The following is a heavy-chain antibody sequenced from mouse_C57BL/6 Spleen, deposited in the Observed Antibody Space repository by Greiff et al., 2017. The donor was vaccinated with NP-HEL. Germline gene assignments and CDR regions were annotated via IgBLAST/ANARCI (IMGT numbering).Heavy chain of an antibody. CDR1: GYTFTSYW. J-gene: IGHJ2*01. CDR2: IDPSDSYT. Sequence: VQLQQPGAELVKPGASVKLSCKASGYTFTSYWMQWVKQRPGQGLEWIGEIDPSDSYTNYNQKFKGKATLTVDTSSSTAYMQLSSLTSEDSAVYYCARRGVDYWGRGTTLTVSS. CDR3: ARRGVDY. V-gene: IGHV1-50*01.